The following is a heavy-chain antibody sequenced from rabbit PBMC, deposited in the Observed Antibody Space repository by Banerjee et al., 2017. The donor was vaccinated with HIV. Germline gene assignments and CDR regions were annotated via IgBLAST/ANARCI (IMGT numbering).Heavy chain of an antibody. J-gene: IGHJ4*01. D-gene: IGHD8-1*01. V-gene: IGHV1S45*01. Sequence: QEQLVESGGGLVTLGGSLKLSCKASGIDFSTYGVSWVRQAPGKGLEWIACIDAGSSGSTYYASWVNGRFTISKTSSTTVTLQMTSLTAADTATYFCAREISSYNVGWGTFKLWGQGTLVTVS. CDR2: IDAGSSGST. CDR1: GIDFSTYG. CDR3: AREISSYNVGWGTFKL.